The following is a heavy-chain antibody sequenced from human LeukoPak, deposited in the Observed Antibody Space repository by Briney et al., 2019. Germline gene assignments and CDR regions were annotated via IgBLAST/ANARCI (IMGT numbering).Heavy chain of an antibody. J-gene: IGHJ4*02. CDR2: ISGSGVT. V-gene: IGHV3-23*01. D-gene: IGHD5-12*01. CDR1: GFTFSTSA. CDR3: AKGRGYSGYDCVDY. Sequence: GGSLRLSCAASGFTFSTSAMTWVRQAPGKGLEWVSGISGSGVTDYADSVKGRFTISRDNAKNSLYLQMNSLRAEDTALYYCAKGRGYSGYDCVDYWGQGTLVTVSS.